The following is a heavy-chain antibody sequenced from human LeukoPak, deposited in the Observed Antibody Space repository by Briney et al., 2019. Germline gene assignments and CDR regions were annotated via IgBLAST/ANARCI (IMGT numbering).Heavy chain of an antibody. V-gene: IGHV3-23*01. D-gene: IGHD3-22*01. CDR3: AKDARGYHRPIDH. CDR2: IGGGGTNT. J-gene: IGHJ4*02. Sequence: GGSLRLSCAASGFTFTDFAMNWVRQAPGKGLEWVSGIGGGGTNTDYADSVKGRFTISRDNSKNTLTLQMSSLRADDTAVYYCAKDARGYHRPIDHWGQGILVTVSS. CDR1: GFTFTDFA.